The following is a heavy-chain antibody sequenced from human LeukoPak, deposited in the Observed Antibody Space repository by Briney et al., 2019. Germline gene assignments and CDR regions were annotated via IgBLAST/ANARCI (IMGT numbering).Heavy chain of an antibody. Sequence: SVKVSCKASGGTFSSYAISWVRQAPGQGLEWMGGIIPIFGTANYAQKFQGRVTITGDESTSTAYMELSSLRSEDTAGDYSASPNMAYCDILTGYYDNFDYWGQGTLVTVSS. D-gene: IGHD3-9*01. CDR3: ASPNMAYCDILTGYYDNFDY. CDR2: IIPIFGTA. V-gene: IGHV1-69*13. J-gene: IGHJ4*02. CDR1: GGTFSSYA.